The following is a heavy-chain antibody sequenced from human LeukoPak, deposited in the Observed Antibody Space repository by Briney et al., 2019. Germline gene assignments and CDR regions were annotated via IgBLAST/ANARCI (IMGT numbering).Heavy chain of an antibody. D-gene: IGHD5-18*01. CDR1: GGSIRSGSYY. V-gene: IGHV4-61*02. Sequence: SETLSLTCTVSGGSIRSGSYYWSWIRQPAGKGLEWIGRIYTSGSTNYNPSLKSRVTISVDTSKNQFSLKLSSVTAADTAVYYCARDRYSYGLDYWGQGTLVTVSS. CDR2: IYTSGST. J-gene: IGHJ4*02. CDR3: ARDRYSYGLDY.